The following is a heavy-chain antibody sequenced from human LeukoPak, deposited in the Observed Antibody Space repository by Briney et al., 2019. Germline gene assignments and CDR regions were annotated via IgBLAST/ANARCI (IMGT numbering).Heavy chain of an antibody. V-gene: IGHV3-73*01. D-gene: IGHD5/OR15-5a*01. Sequence: GGSLRLSCAASGFTFSDSAMHWVRQASGKGLEWVGRIRSKPHNYATAYAASVKGRFTLSRDDSENMAFLQMNSLRTEDTAVYYCTPVVGDMVFTNAYWGQGTLVTVSS. CDR2: IRSKPHNYAT. CDR1: GFTFSDSA. J-gene: IGHJ4*02. CDR3: TPVVGDMVFTNAY.